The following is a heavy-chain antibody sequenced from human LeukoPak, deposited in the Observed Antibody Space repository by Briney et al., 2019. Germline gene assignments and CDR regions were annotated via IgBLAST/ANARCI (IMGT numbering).Heavy chain of an antibody. CDR1: GYTFTSYY. J-gene: IGHJ6*02. CDR3: ARGGGVVPAAIGYYYYGMDV. CDR2: INPSGGST. V-gene: IGHV1-46*01. D-gene: IGHD2-2*02. Sequence: EASVKVSCKASGYTFTSYYMHWVRQAPGQGLEWMGIINPSGGSTSYAQKFQGRVTMTRDTCTSTVYMELSSLRSEDTAVYYCARGGGVVPAAIGYYYYGMDVWGQGTTVTVSS.